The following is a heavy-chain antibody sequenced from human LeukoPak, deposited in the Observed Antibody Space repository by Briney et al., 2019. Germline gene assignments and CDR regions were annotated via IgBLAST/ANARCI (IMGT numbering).Heavy chain of an antibody. J-gene: IGHJ5*02. V-gene: IGHV4-59*01. Sequence: SETLSLTCTVSGGSISSYYWSWIRQPPGKGLEWIGYIYYSRSTNYNPSLKSRLTISVDTSKNQFSLKLSSVTAADTAVYYCARDLDGSATNWFDPWGQGTLVTVSS. D-gene: IGHD3-10*01. CDR2: IYYSRST. CDR3: ARDLDGSATNWFDP. CDR1: GGSISSYY.